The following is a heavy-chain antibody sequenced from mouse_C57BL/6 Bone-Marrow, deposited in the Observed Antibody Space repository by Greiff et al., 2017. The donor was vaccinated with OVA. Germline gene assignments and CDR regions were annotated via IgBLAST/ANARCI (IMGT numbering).Heavy chain of an antibody. V-gene: IGHV5-9-1*02. CDR1: GFTFSSYA. CDR3: TRRYYGSWYFDV. Sequence: EVRLVESGEGLVKPGGSLKLSCAASGFTFSSYAMSWVRQTPEKRLEWVAYISSGGDFLSYADTVKGRFTILRDNARNTLYLQVNSLKSEDTAMYYCTRRYYGSWYFDVWGTGTTVTVSS. CDR2: ISSGGDFL. J-gene: IGHJ1*03. D-gene: IGHD1-1*01.